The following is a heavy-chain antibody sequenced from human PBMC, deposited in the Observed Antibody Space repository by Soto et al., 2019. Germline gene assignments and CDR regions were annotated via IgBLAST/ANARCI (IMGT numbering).Heavy chain of an antibody. D-gene: IGHD3-22*01. J-gene: IGHJ3*02. Sequence: HPWETLSLSCSASGFTFSSYCMSWVRQAPGKGLEWVSAISGSGGSTYYADSVKGRFTISRDNSKNTLYLQMNSLRAEDTAVYYCAKSDSSGYCLGAFDIWGQGTMVTVSS. CDR1: GFTFSSYC. CDR3: AKSDSSGYCLGAFDI. V-gene: IGHV3-23*01. CDR2: ISGSGGST.